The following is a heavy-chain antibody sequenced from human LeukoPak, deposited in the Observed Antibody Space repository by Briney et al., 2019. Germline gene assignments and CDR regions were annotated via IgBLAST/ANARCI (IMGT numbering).Heavy chain of an antibody. CDR3: ARGMGTIAD. V-gene: IGHV3-21*01. CDR2: ITSSGTYI. Sequence: GGSLRLSCAASGFTFSSYSMNWVRQAPGKGLEWVSSITSSGTYIYYADSVKGRFTISRDNAKNSLSLQMSSLRAEDTAVYYCARGMGTIADWGQGTLVTVSS. J-gene: IGHJ4*02. D-gene: IGHD1-7*01. CDR1: GFTFSSYS.